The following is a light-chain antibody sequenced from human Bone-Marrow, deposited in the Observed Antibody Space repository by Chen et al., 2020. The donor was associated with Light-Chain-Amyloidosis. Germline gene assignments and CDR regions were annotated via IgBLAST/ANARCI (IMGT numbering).Light chain of an antibody. V-gene: IGLV6-57*01. CDR1: SGSSATNY. CDR2: EDD. CDR3: QSYQGSSQGV. Sequence: NFMLTQPHSVSESPGKTVIISCTRSSGSSATNYVQWYQQRPGSSPTTVIYEDDQRPSGVPDRFSGSIDRSSNTASLTISGLKTEVEADYYCQSYQGSSQGVFGGGTKLTV. J-gene: IGLJ3*02.